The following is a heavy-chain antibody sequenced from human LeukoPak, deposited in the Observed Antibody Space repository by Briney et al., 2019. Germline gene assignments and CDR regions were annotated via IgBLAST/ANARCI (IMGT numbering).Heavy chain of an antibody. CDR2: IYYSGST. V-gene: IGHV4-39*01. Sequence: SETLSLTCTVSGGSISSSSYYWGWIRQPPGKGLEWIGSIYYSGSTYYNPSLKSRVTISVDTSKNQFSLKLSSVTAADTAVYYCASHRWFDPWGQGTLVTVSS. CDR1: GGSISSSSYY. CDR3: ASHRWFDP. J-gene: IGHJ5*02.